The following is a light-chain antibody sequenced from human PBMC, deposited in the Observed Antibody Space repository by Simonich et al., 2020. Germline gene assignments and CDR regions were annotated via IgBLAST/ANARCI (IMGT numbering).Light chain of an antibody. J-gene: IGKJ2*01. Sequence: DIVMTQSPDSLAVSLGERATINCKSSQSFLYSSNNKNYLAWYQQKLGQTPKLLIYLASTLESGVPDRFSGSGSGTDFTLTISSLQAEDVAVYYCQQYYSTPYTFGQGTKLEIK. CDR2: LAS. CDR1: QSFLYSSNNKNY. V-gene: IGKV4-1*01. CDR3: QQYYSTPYT.